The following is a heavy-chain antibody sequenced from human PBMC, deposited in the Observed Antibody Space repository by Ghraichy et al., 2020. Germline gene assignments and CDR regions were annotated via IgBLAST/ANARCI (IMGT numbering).Heavy chain of an antibody. CDR2: ISGDGGST. Sequence: VSLISGDGGSTYYADSVKGRFTISRDNSKNSLYLQMNSLRTEDTALYYCAKWAYGSGSYDYWGQG. CDR3: AKWAYGSGSYDY. V-gene: IGHV3-43*02. D-gene: IGHD3-10*01. J-gene: IGHJ4*02.